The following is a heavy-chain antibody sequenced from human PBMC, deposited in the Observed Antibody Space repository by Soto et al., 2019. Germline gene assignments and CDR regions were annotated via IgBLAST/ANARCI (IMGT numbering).Heavy chain of an antibody. CDR2: IWYDGSNK. Sequence: QVQLVESGGGVVQPGRSLRLSCAASGFTFSSYGMHWVRQAPGKGLEWVAVIWYDGSNKYYADSVKGRFTISRDNSKNTLYLQMNSLRAEDTAVYYRARDTDYYGSGSYYVNFDYWGQGTLVTVSS. J-gene: IGHJ4*02. V-gene: IGHV3-33*01. CDR1: GFTFSSYG. D-gene: IGHD3-10*01. CDR3: ARDTDYYGSGSYYVNFDY.